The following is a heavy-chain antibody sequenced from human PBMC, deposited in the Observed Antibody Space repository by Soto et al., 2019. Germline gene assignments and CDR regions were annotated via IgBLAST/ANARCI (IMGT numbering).Heavy chain of an antibody. J-gene: IGHJ4*02. CDR2: ISGSGGST. Sequence: EVQLLESGGGLVQPGGSLRLSCAASGFTFSSYAMSWVRQAPGKGLEWVSAISGSGGSTYYADSVKGRFTISRDNSKNTLYLQMNSLRAEDTAVYYCAKLWRYCSGGSCSNLPEYWGQGTLVTVSS. D-gene: IGHD2-15*01. CDR3: AKLWRYCSGGSCSNLPEY. CDR1: GFTFSSYA. V-gene: IGHV3-23*01.